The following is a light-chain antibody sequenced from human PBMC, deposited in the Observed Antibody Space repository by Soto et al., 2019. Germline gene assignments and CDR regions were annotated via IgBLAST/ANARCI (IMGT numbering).Light chain of an antibody. J-gene: IGLJ2*01. V-gene: IGLV2-23*01. CDR2: EGS. CDR1: SSDVGSYNL. CDR3: CSYAGSHVV. Sequence: QSALTQPASVSGSPGQSITISCTGTSSDVGSYNLVSWYQQHPGKAPKHMIYEGSKRPSGVSNRISGSKSGNTASLTISGLQAEDEADYYCCSYAGSHVVFGGGTQLTVL.